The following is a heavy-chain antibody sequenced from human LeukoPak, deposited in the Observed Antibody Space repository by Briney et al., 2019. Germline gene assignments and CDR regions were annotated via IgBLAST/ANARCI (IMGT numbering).Heavy chain of an antibody. V-gene: IGHV3-21*01. CDR1: GFTFTTYY. D-gene: IGHD5-12*01. J-gene: IGHJ4*02. CDR2: ISSSTSYI. Sequence: GGSLRLSCAASGFTFTTYYMSWVRQAPGKGLEWVSSISSSTSYIYYADSVKGRFTISRDNAKNSLYLQMNSLRAEDTAVYYCARDGSGYDWGRYYFDYWGQGTLVTVSS. CDR3: ARDGSGYDWGRYYFDY.